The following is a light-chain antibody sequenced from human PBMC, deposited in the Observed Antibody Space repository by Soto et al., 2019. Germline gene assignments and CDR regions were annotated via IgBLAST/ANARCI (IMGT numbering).Light chain of an antibody. J-gene: IGLJ3*02. CDR1: NIGSKS. Sequence: SYELTQPPSMSVAPGQTARMTCGGNNIGSKSVQWYQQKPGQAPVLVFYDDYDRPSGVPERFSGTNSGNTATLTISRVEAGDEADYYCQVWDSSSDHVVFGGGTKLTVL. CDR2: DDY. CDR3: QVWDSSSDHVV. V-gene: IGLV3-21*02.